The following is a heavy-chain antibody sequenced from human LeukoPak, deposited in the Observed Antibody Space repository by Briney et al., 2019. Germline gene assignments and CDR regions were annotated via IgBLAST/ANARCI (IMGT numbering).Heavy chain of an antibody. CDR1: GYSFTSYW. CDR3: ASAKYYDSSGYYNY. D-gene: IGHD3-22*01. J-gene: IGHJ4*02. Sequence: GESLKISCKGSGYSFTSYWIGWVRQMPGKGLEWRGIIYPGDSYTRYSPSFQGQVTISADKSISTAYLQWSSLKASDTAMYYCASAKYYDSSGYYNYWGQGTLVTVSS. CDR2: IYPGDSYT. V-gene: IGHV5-51*01.